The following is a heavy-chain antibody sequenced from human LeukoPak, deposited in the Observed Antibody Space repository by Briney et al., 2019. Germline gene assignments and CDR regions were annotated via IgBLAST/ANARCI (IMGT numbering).Heavy chain of an antibody. J-gene: IGHJ4*02. CDR3: AKGGIAAAEPNFDY. CDR2: INPNSGGT. Sequence: GASVKVSCKASGYTFTGYYMHWVRQAPGQGLEWMGWINPNSGGTNYAQKLQGRVTMTRDTSISTAYMELSRLRSDDTAVYYCAKGGIAAAEPNFDYWGQGTLVTVSS. D-gene: IGHD6-13*01. CDR1: GYTFTGYY. V-gene: IGHV1-2*02.